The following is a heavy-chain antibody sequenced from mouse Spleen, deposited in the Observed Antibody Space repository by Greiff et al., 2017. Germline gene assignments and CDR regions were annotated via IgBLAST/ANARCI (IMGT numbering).Heavy chain of an antibody. V-gene: IGHV1-69*01. CDR2: IDPSDSYT. J-gene: IGHJ2*01. Sequence: QVPLQQPGAELVMPGASVKLSCKASGYPFTSYWMHWVKQRPGQGLEWIGEIDPSDSYTNYNQKFKGKATLTVDKSSSTAYMQLSSLTSEDSAVYYCARGRTPYYFDYWGQGTTLTVSS. CDR1: GYPFTSYW. CDR3: ARGRTPYYFDY.